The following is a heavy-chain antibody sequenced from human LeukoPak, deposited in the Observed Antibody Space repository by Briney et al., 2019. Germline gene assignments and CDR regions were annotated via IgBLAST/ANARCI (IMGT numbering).Heavy chain of an antibody. D-gene: IGHD3-22*01. CDR3: ARVPLKYYYDSSGYYDY. Sequence: SVKVSCKASGYTFTSYGISWARQAPGQGLEWMGGIIPIFGTANYAQKFQGRVTITADESTSTAYMELSSLRSEDTAVYYCARVPLKYYYDSSGYYDYWGQGTLVTVSS. J-gene: IGHJ4*02. V-gene: IGHV1-69*13. CDR2: IIPIFGTA. CDR1: GYTFTSYG.